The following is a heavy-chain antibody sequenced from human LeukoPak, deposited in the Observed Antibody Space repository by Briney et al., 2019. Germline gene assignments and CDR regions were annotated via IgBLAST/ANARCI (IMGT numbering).Heavy chain of an antibody. Sequence: PGGSLRLSCAASGLTFSSYGMHWVRQAPGKGLEWVAVIWYDGSNKYYADSVKGRFAISRDNSKNTLYLQMNSLRAEDTAVYYCARDLADPAGYWGQGTLVTVSS. J-gene: IGHJ4*02. CDR3: ARDLADPAGY. CDR1: GLTFSSYG. V-gene: IGHV3-33*01. CDR2: IWYDGSNK.